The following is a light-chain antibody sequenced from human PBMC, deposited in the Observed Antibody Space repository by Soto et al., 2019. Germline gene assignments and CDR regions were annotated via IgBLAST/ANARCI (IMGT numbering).Light chain of an antibody. CDR3: QQYNSYWT. CDR2: DAS. J-gene: IGKJ1*01. Sequence: DIQMTQSPSTLSASVGGTVTITCRASESIDNWLAWYQQKPGKAPKLLIYDASNLQSGVPSRFSGSGSGTEFTLTISSLQPDDFATFYCQQYNSYWTFGQGAKVDI. V-gene: IGKV1-5*01. CDR1: ESIDNW.